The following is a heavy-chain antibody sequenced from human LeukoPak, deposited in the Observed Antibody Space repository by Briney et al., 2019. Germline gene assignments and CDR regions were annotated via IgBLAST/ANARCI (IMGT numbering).Heavy chain of an antibody. J-gene: IGHJ4*02. CDR3: AKGMHYDSSGGVYFDY. D-gene: IGHD3-22*01. CDR2: ISWNGGSI. Sequence: GGSLRLSCAASGFTFDDYAMHWVRQAPGKGLEWVSGISWNGGSIGYADSVKGRFTISRDNAKNSLYLQMNSLRAEDTALYYCAKGMHYDSSGGVYFDYWGQGTLVTVSS. CDR1: GFTFDDYA. V-gene: IGHV3-9*01.